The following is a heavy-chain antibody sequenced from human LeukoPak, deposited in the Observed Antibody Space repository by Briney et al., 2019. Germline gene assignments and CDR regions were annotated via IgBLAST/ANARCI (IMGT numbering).Heavy chain of an antibody. J-gene: IGHJ4*02. CDR2: IIPILGIA. Sequence: GASVKVSCKASGYTFTSYGISWVRQAPGQGLEWMGRIIPILGIANYAQKFQGRVTITADKSTSTAYMELSSLRSEDTAVYYCSTYYYDSSGYQNFDYWGQGTLVTVSS. V-gene: IGHV1-69*04. D-gene: IGHD3-22*01. CDR1: GYTFTSYG. CDR3: STYYYDSSGYQNFDY.